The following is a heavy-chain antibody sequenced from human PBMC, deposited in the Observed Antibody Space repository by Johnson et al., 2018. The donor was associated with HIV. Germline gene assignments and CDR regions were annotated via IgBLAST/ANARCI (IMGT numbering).Heavy chain of an antibody. CDR3: ARGFVRISMILVADAFDL. CDR2: ISYDGSNK. Sequence: QMQLVESGGGLVKPGGSLRLSCAASGFSFSSYAMHWVRQAPGKGLEWVAVISYDGSNKYYADSVKGRFTISRDNSKNTLYLQMNSLRAEDTAVYYCARGFVRISMILVADAFDLWGQGTMVTVSS. D-gene: IGHD3-22*01. CDR1: GFSFSSYA. V-gene: IGHV3-30-3*01. J-gene: IGHJ3*01.